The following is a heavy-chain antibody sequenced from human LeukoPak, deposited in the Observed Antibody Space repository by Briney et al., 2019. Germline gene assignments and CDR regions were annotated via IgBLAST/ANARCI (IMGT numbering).Heavy chain of an antibody. CDR1: GFTFSSSW. CDR2: IKGDGSST. J-gene: IGHJ4*02. Sequence: GGSLRLSCAASGFTFSSSWMHWVRQAPGKGLVWVSRIKGDGSSTTYADSVKGRFTISRDNAKNTLYLQMNSLRAEDTAVYYCAGNRGDHYGYWEYWGQGTLVTVSS. V-gene: IGHV3-74*01. CDR3: AGNRGDHYGYWEY. D-gene: IGHD5-18*01.